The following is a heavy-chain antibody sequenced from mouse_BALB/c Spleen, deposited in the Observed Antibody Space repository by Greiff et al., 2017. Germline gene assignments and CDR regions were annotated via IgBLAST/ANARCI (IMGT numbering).Heavy chain of an antibody. CDR1: GFTFSSYG. CDR2: INSNGGST. V-gene: IGHV5-6-3*01. J-gene: IGHJ1*01. CDR3: ARDRDYGTLYWYFDV. Sequence: EVQLQESGGGLVQPGGSLKLSCAASGFTFSSYGMSWVRQTPDKRLELVATINSNGGSTYYPDSVKGRFTISRDNAKNTLYLQMSSLKSEDTAMYYCARDRDYGTLYWYFDVWGAGTTVTVSS. D-gene: IGHD1-1*01.